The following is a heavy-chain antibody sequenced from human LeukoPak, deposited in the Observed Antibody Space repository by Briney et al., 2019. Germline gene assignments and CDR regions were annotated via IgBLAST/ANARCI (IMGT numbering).Heavy chain of an antibody. CDR2: IYYSGST. Sequence: SKTLSLTCTVSGGSISSNSYYWGWIRQPPGKGLEWIGSIYYSGSTYYNPSLKNRLTISVDTSKNQFSLKLSSVTAADTAVYYCARARTYYYDSSGYYYFDYWGQGTLVTVSS. D-gene: IGHD3-22*01. CDR3: ARARTYYYDSSGYYYFDY. CDR1: GGSISSNSYY. V-gene: IGHV4-39*01. J-gene: IGHJ4*02.